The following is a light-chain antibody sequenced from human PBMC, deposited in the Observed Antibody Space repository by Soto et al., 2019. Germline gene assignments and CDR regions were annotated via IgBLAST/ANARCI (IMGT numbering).Light chain of an antibody. CDR1: QGISSY. J-gene: IGKJ1*01. CDR3: QQYYSYPLS. Sequence: DLQMTQSPSSVSASVGDRVTITCRASQGISSYLAWYQQKPGKAPKLLIYAASTLQSGVPSRFSGSGSGTDFTLTISCLQSEDFATYYCQQYYSYPLSFGQGTKVDI. V-gene: IGKV1-9*01. CDR2: AAS.